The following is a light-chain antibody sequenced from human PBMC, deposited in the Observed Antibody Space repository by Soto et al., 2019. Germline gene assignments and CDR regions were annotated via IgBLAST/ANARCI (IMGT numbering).Light chain of an antibody. CDR1: SSDVGGYNY. J-gene: IGLJ1*01. Sequence: QSVLTQPASVSGSPGQSITISCTCTSSDVGGYNYVSWYQHHPGKAPKLLIYDVSNRPSGISNRFSGSKSDNTASLTISGLQPEDEADYYCSSYTTSNTRQIVFGTGTKVTVL. CDR2: DVS. CDR3: SSYTTSNTRQIV. V-gene: IGLV2-14*03.